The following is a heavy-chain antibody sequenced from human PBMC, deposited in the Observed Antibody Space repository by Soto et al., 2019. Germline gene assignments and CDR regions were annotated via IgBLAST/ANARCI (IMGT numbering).Heavy chain of an antibody. CDR2: MYFGGSF. D-gene: IGHD3-22*01. Sequence: SETLSLTCTVSGASVSTGYWSWIRQPPGKALEWIGFMYFGGSFNYNPSLTSRATISVDTPKNQFSLKVTSVTAADTAVYYCAGGYDSTIKHFDYWGQGTLVTVSS. CDR3: AGGYDSTIKHFDY. J-gene: IGHJ4*02. CDR1: GASVSTGY. V-gene: IGHV4-59*02.